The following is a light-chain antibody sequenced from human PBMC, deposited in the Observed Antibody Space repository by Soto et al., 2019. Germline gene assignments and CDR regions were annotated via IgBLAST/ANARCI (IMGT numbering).Light chain of an antibody. CDR3: QQFRNWPWT. Sequence: GLSQSPATVSVHQEERDTLSCRASQSVGSDLAWYQQKPGQAPRLLIHGASTRATGIPARISGSGSGTEFTLTISSLQSEDFAVYYCQQFRNWPWTFGQGSKV. CDR1: QSVGSD. CDR2: GAS. J-gene: IGKJ1*01. V-gene: IGKV3D-15*01.